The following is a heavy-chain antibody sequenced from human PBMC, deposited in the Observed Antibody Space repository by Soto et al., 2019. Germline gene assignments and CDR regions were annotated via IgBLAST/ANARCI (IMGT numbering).Heavy chain of an antibody. CDR3: ARILTATGGHFDS. J-gene: IGHJ4*02. CDR1: GFSLTTSGVG. V-gene: IGHV2-5*02. D-gene: IGHD2-8*02. Sequence: SGPTLVNPTQTLTLTCSFSGFSLTTSGVGVGWVRQSPEKALEWLALIFWDDDKRYSPSLRSRLTIAKDTSKNQVVLTLTNVEPVDTATYYCARILTATGGHFDSWGQGDLVTV. CDR2: IFWDDDK.